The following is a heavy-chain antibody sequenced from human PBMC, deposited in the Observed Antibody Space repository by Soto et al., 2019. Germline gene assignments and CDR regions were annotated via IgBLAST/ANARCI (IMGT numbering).Heavy chain of an antibody. J-gene: IGHJ5*02. CDR3: ARDRMGSAPPRA. Sequence: SVKVSCKASGGTFSSYAISWVRQAPGQGLEWMGGIIPIFGTANYAQKFQGRVTISVDTSKNQFSLKLSSVTTADTAVYFCARDRMGSAPPRAWGQGTVVTVSS. CDR1: GGTFSSYA. CDR2: IIPIFGTA. V-gene: IGHV1-69*06. D-gene: IGHD6-25*01.